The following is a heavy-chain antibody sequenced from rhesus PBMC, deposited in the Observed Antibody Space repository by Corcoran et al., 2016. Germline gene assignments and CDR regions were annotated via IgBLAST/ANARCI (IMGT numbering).Heavy chain of an antibody. D-gene: IGHD2-15*01. CDR3: ARDVVGLTVTLGDFDY. CDR2: IYGRSTST. J-gene: IGHJ4*01. CDR1: GGSISDSYR. V-gene: IGHV4S10*01. Sequence: QVQLQESGPGVVKPSETLSLTCAVSGGSISDSYRWSWIRPPPGTGLEWIGYIYGRSTSTKYNHSLKSRVTSSKDTSKNQFSLKLSAGTAADTAVDYCARDVVGLTVTLGDFDYWGQGVLVTVSS.